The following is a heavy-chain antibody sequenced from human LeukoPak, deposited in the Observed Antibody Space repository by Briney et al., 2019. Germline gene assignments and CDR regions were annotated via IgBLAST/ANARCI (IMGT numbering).Heavy chain of an antibody. CDR1: GGSISGYY. V-gene: IGHV4-59*08. D-gene: IGHD2-8*02. CDR3: GRLGFRTGDNSLADY. J-gene: IGHJ4*02. CDR2: IFYSGST. Sequence: KPSETLSLTCTVSGGSISGYYWSWIRQPPGKGLECIGYIFYSGSTNYNPSFKSRVSISLDTSKSQFSLKLTSVTAADTAMYYCGRLGFRTGDNSLADYWGRGTQVTVSS.